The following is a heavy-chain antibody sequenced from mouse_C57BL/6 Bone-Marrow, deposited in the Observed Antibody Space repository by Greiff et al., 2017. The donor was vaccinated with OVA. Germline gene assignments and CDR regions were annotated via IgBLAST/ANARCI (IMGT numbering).Heavy chain of an antibody. V-gene: IGHV1-69*01. J-gene: IGHJ3*01. CDR3: AREVYYGKYVLAY. Sequence: QVQLQQPGAELVMPGASVKLSCKASGYTFTSYWMHWVKQRPGQGLEWIGEIDPSDSYTNYNQKFKGKSTLTVDKSSSTAYMQLSSLTSEDSAVXYCAREVYYGKYVLAYWGRGTRVTVSA. CDR1: GYTFTSYW. CDR2: IDPSDSYT. D-gene: IGHD2-1*01.